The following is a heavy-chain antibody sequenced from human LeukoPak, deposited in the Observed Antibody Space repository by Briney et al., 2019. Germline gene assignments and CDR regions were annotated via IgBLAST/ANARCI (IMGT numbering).Heavy chain of an antibody. J-gene: IGHJ3*02. CDR3: ARRGGSNGWGDFDI. Sequence: GGSLRLSCAASGFTFSSYGMHWVRQAPGKGPAWVSSITGSSDNTYYADSVKGRFTISRDNSKSTLYLQMNSLSGEDTALYYCARRGGSNGWGDFDIWGQGTMVTVSS. D-gene: IGHD6-19*01. CDR2: ITGSSDNT. V-gene: IGHV3-23*01. CDR1: GFTFSSYG.